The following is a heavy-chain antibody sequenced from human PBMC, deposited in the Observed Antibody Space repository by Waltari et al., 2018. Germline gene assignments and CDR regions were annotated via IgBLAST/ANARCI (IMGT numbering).Heavy chain of an antibody. CDR3: ARAQLELRLASDI. V-gene: IGHV3-48*01. CDR1: GFTFGLYT. D-gene: IGHD1-7*01. Sequence: EVQLVESGGGLVQPGGSLRLSCAASGFTFGLYTMNWVRQAPGKGLEWVSYITRSSPTIHSAAPVKGRFTIARDNAKNSLYLEMSSLRAEDTAVYYCARAQLELRLASDIWGQGTMVTVSS. CDR2: ITRSSPTI. J-gene: IGHJ3*02.